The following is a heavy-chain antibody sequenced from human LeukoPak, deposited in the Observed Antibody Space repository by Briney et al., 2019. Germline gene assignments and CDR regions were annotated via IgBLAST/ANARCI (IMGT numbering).Heavy chain of an antibody. CDR1: GYTFTSYY. CDR2: INPSGGST. J-gene: IGHJ5*02. CDR3: ARAGYCSSTSCYSRDNWFDP. V-gene: IGHV1-46*01. D-gene: IGHD2-2*02. Sequence: GASVKVSCKASGYTFTSYYMHWVRQAPGQGLEWMGIINPSGGSTSYAQKFQGRVTMTTDTSTSTAYMELRSLRSDDTAVYYCARAGYCSSTSCYSRDNWFDPWGQGTLVTVSS.